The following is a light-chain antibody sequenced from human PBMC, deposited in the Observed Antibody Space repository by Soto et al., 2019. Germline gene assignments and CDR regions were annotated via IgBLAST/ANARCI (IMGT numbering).Light chain of an antibody. CDR1: SGSIARNY. Sequence: NFMLTQPHSVSESPGKTVTISCTRSSGSIARNYVQWYQQRPGSAPTTLIYEDNQRPSGVPDRFSGSIDSSSNSASLTISGLKTEDEADYYCQSYDSSNPVVFGGGTQLTVL. CDR3: QSYDSSNPVV. V-gene: IGLV6-57*04. J-gene: IGLJ2*01. CDR2: EDN.